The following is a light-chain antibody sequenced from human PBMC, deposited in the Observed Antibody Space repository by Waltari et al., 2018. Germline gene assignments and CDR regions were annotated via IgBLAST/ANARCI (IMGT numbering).Light chain of an antibody. CDR3: QKYDSVPLT. V-gene: IGKV1-27*01. J-gene: IGKJ4*01. Sequence: DIQMTQSPSSLSASVGHRVTITCRASQDIRNYLAWYQQKPGKVPKLLIYGASTLQSGVPSRFSGSGFGTDFTLTISSLQSEDVATYYCQKYDSVPLTFGGGTKVEIK. CDR1: QDIRNY. CDR2: GAS.